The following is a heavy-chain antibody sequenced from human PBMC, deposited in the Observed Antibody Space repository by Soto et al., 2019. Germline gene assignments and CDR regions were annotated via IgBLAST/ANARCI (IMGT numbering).Heavy chain of an antibody. J-gene: IGHJ5*02. Sequence: SETLSLTCAVYGGSFSGYYWSWIRQPPGKGLEWIGEINHSGSTNYNPSLKSRVTISVDTSKNQFSLKLSSVTAADTAVYYCARGGPSYSSGSWGWFDPWGQGTLVTVSS. CDR3: ARGGPSYSSGSWGWFDP. CDR2: INHSGST. V-gene: IGHV4-34*01. CDR1: GGSFSGYY. D-gene: IGHD6-19*01.